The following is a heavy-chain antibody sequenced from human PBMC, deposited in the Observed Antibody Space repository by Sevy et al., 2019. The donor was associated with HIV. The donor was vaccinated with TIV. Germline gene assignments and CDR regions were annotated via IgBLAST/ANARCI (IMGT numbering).Heavy chain of an antibody. CDR2: IYYSGST. J-gene: IGHJ5*02. CDR1: GGSISSSSYY. V-gene: IGHV4-39*01. D-gene: IGHD2-2*01. CDR3: ARSPPVVVVPGAPSWFDP. Sequence: SETLSLTCTVSGGSISSSSYYWGWIRQPPGKGLEWIGSIYYSGSTYYNPSLKSRVTISVDTSKNQFSLKLNSVTAADTAVYFCARSPPVVVVPGAPSWFDPWGQGTLVTVSS.